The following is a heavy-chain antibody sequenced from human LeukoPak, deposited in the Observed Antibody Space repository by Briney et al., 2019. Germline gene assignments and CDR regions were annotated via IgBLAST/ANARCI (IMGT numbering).Heavy chain of an antibody. CDR1: GGSISSYY. D-gene: IGHD4-11*01. CDR3: ARVTGLLYYFDY. J-gene: IGHJ4*02. CDR2: IYYSGST. V-gene: IGHV4-59*01. Sequence: PSETLSLTCTVSGGSISSYYWSWIRQPPGKGLEWIGYIYYSGSTNYNPSLKSRVTISVDTSKNQFSLKLSSVTAADTAVYYCARVTGLLYYFDYWGQGTLVTVSS.